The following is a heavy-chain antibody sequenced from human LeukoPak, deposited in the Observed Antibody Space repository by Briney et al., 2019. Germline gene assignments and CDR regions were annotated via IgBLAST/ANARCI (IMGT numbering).Heavy chain of an antibody. D-gene: IGHD3-9*01. Sequence: GGSLRLSCVVSGFTFSSYGMTWVRQAPGKGLEWVSAISGSGGSTYYADSVKGRFTISRDNSKHTLYLQMNSLRAEDTAVYYCAKGLYFAWLFPFDYWGQGTLVTVSS. CDR2: ISGSGGST. J-gene: IGHJ4*02. CDR3: AKGLYFAWLFPFDY. CDR1: GFTFSSYG. V-gene: IGHV3-23*01.